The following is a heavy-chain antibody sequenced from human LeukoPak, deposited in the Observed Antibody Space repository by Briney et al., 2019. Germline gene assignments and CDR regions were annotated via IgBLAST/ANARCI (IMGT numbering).Heavy chain of an antibody. D-gene: IGHD1-26*01. CDR1: DGSINSYY. J-gene: IGHJ6*02. Sequence: KPSETLSLTCSVSDGSINSYYWNWIRRPPGKELEWIGYIYYNGNTNYSPSLKSRVTMSVDTSKNLFSLKVSSVTAADTAVYYCARGRSNYYGMDVWGQGTTVTVSS. V-gene: IGHV4-59*01. CDR2: IYYNGNT. CDR3: ARGRSNYYGMDV.